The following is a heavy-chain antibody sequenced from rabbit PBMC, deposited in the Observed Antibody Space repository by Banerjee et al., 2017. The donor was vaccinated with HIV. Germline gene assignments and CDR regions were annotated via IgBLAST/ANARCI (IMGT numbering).Heavy chain of an antibody. Sequence: QSLEESGGDLVKPGASLTLTCTASGFSFSSSYYMCWVRQAPGKGLEWIACIYAGSSDTTYCASWVKGRFTISKTSSTTVTLQMTSLTDADTATYFCARAGSSYATGAFDPWGQGTLVTVS. CDR2: IYAGSSDTT. J-gene: IGHJ2*01. CDR3: ARAGSSYATGAFDP. V-gene: IGHV1S40*01. CDR1: GFSFSSSYY. D-gene: IGHD8-1*01.